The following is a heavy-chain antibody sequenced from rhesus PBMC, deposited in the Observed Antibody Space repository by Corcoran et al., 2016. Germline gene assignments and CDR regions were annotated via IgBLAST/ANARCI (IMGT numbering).Heavy chain of an antibody. CDR3: ARGGNTVIFDY. V-gene: IGHV2-174*01. CDR2: IYWDDDK. D-gene: IGHD4-23*01. J-gene: IGHJ4*01. CDR1: GFTLNTSGMC. Sequence: QVTLKESGPALVKPTKTITLTCPFSGFTLNTSGMCVGWIRQPPGKALEWRALIYWDDDKSNSTSLKSRLTIAKDTSKNQVVLTMTNMDPGDTATYYCARGGNTVIFDYWGQGVLVTVSS.